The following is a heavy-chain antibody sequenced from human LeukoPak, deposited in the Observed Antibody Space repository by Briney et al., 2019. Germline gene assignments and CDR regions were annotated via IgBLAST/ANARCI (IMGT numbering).Heavy chain of an antibody. CDR1: GFTFSSYG. D-gene: IGHD4-17*01. CDR3: ASEENYGDYVYAFDI. CDR2: ISGSGGST. J-gene: IGHJ3*02. V-gene: IGHV3-23*01. Sequence: GGSLRLSCAASGFTFSSYGMSWVRQAPGKGLEWVSTISGSGGSTYYAYSEKGRFTISRDNSKNTLYLQMNSLRAEDTAVYYCASEENYGDYVYAFDIWGQGTMVTVSS.